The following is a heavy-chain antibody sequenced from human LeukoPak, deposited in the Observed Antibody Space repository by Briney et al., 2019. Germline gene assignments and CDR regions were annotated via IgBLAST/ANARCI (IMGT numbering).Heavy chain of an antibody. J-gene: IGHJ3*02. CDR1: GYTFTGYY. Sequence: GASVKVSCKASGYTFTGYYMHWVRQAPGQGLEWMGWINPNSGGTNYAQKFQGRVTMTRDTSISTAYMELSRLRSDDTAVYYCAREHGSGSYTFDAFDIWGQGTMVTVSS. CDR2: INPNSGGT. CDR3: AREHGSGSYTFDAFDI. V-gene: IGHV1-2*02. D-gene: IGHD3-10*01.